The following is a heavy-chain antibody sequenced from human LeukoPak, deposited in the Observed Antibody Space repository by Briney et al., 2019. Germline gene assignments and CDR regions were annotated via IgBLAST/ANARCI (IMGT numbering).Heavy chain of an antibody. D-gene: IGHD6-13*01. Sequence: ASVKVSFKASGYSFTNYGVNWVRQAPGQGLEWLGWISGYTGNTDYAQKFQGRVTMTTDTSTTTAYMELRSLRSDDTAVYYCARAPRVASTGRFDYWGQGTLVTVSS. CDR3: ARAPRVASTGRFDY. CDR1: GYSFTNYG. CDR2: ISGYTGNT. J-gene: IGHJ4*02. V-gene: IGHV1-18*01.